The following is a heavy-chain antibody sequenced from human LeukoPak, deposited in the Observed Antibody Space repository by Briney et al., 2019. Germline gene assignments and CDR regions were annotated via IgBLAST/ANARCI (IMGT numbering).Heavy chain of an antibody. CDR2: INHSGST. D-gene: IGHD4-17*01. V-gene: IGHV4-34*01. CDR3: ARDLGDYTQDY. CDR1: GGSFSGYY. Sequence: PSETLSLTCAVYGGSFSGYYWSWIRQPPGKGLEWIGEINHSGSTNYNPSLKSRVTISVDTSKNQFSLKLSSVTAADTAVYYCARDLGDYTQDYWGQGTLVTVSS. J-gene: IGHJ4*02.